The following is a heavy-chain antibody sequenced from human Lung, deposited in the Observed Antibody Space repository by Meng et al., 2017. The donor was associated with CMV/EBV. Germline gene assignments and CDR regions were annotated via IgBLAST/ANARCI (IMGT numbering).Heavy chain of an antibody. Sequence: ASXXVSCKAAGYTFTAHYFHWVRQAPGQGLEWMGWIHPHRGDTNYAQQFQGRVTLTRDTSINTGYMELTRLTSDDTAVYYCARDNTWGPDYWGQGTLVTVSS. CDR3: ARDNTWGPDY. CDR2: IHPHRGDT. D-gene: IGHD7-27*01. V-gene: IGHV1-2*02. J-gene: IGHJ4*02. CDR1: GYTFTAHY.